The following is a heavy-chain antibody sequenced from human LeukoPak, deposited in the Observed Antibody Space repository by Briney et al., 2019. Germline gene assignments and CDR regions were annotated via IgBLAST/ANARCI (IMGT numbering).Heavy chain of an antibody. CDR3: ARKGGTMIVAGHLRGQNAFDI. CDR2: IYPGDSDT. Sequence: GESLKISCKGSGYSFTSYWIGWVRQMPGKGLEWMGIIYPGDSDTRYSPSFQGQVTISADKSISTAYLQWSSLKASDTAMYYRARKGGTMIVAGHLRGQNAFDIWGQGTMVTVSS. J-gene: IGHJ3*02. CDR1: GYSFTSYW. D-gene: IGHD3-22*01. V-gene: IGHV5-51*01.